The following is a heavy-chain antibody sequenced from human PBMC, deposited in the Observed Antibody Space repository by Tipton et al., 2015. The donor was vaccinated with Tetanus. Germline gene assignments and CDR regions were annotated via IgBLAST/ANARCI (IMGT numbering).Heavy chain of an antibody. CDR3: ARDFRERSGTYYSYYYTMDV. V-gene: IGHV4-4*07. CDR2: VHSSGST. Sequence: TLSLTCTVSGGSLNTFYWNWIRQPAGKGLEWIGRVHSSGSTNYNPSLESRVTMSIDASKNQFSLELTSVTAADTAVYYCARDFRERSGTYYSYYYTMDVWGQGSTVTVSS. CDR1: GGSLNTFY. J-gene: IGHJ6*02. D-gene: IGHD1-26*01.